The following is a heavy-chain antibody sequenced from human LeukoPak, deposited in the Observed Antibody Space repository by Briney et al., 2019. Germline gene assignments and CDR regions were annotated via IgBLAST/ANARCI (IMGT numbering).Heavy chain of an antibody. CDR2: IQYDGSYK. J-gene: IGHJ4*02. CDR3: AKDVVGQQWPENY. CDR1: GFTFSSYG. D-gene: IGHD6-19*01. Sequence: PGGSLRLSCAASGFTFSSYGMHWVRQAPGKGLEWVAFIQYDGSYKDYGDSVKGRFTISRDNSKNTLYLQMNSLRAEDTAVYFCAKDVVGQQWPENYWGQGTLVTVS. V-gene: IGHV3-30*02.